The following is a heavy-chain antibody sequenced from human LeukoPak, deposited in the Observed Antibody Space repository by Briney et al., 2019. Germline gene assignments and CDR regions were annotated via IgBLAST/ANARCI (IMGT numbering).Heavy chain of an antibody. Sequence: SETLSLTCTVPGGSISDNFWSSIRQPAGKGLGWIGRIYSSGSTLYNPSLKSRVTMSVDTSKNHFSLRLTSVTAADTAVYFCARGPYCGDDCYFDSWGRGTLFTVSS. CDR1: GGSISDNF. D-gene: IGHD2-21*01. CDR3: ARGPYCGDDCYFDS. V-gene: IGHV4-4*07. J-gene: IGHJ4*02. CDR2: IYSSGST.